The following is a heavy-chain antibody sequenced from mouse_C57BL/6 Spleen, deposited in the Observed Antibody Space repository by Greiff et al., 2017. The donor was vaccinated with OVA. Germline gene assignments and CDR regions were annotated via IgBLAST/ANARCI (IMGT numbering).Heavy chain of an antibody. CDR2: ISDGGSYT. CDR3: ARDRTAQATSWFAY. Sequence: EVQLVESGGGLVKPGGSLKLSCAASGFTFRSYAMSWVRQTPEKRLEWVATISDGGSYTYYPDNVKGRFTISRDNAKNNLYLQMSHLKSEDTAMYYCARDRTAQATSWFAYWGQGTLVTVSA. D-gene: IGHD3-2*02. CDR1: GFTFRSYA. J-gene: IGHJ3*01. V-gene: IGHV5-4*01.